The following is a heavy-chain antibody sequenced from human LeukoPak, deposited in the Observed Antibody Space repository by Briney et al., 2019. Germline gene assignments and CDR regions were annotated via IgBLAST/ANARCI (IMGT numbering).Heavy chain of an antibody. D-gene: IGHD6-13*01. CDR3: ARDSAIAAAGGYFGY. CDR1: GFTFSTYA. CDR2: ISVTSSHI. J-gene: IGHJ4*02. V-gene: IGHV3-21*01. Sequence: GGSLRLSCAASGFTFSTYAMNWVRQAPGKGLEWLSSISVTSSHIYYAASVKGRFIISRDNAKNSLNLQMNSLRAEDTAVYYCARDSAIAAAGGYFGYWGQGTLVTVSS.